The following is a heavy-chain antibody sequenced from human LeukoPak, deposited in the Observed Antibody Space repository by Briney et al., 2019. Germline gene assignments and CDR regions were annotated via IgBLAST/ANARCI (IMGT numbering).Heavy chain of an antibody. CDR2: INAGNGNT. V-gene: IGHV1-3*01. CDR1: GGTFSSYA. D-gene: IGHD5-18*01. CDR3: AREADTAMVS. Sequence: ASVKVSCKASGGTFSSYAISWVRQAPGQRLEWMGWINAGNGNTKYSQKFQGRVTITRDTSASTAYMELSSLRSEDTAVYYCAREADTAMVSWGQGTLVTVSS. J-gene: IGHJ4*02.